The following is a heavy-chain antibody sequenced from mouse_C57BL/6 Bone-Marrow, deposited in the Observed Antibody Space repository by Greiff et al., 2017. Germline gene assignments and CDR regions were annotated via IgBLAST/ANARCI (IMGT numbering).Heavy chain of an antibody. CDR1: GYAFSSSW. J-gene: IGHJ1*03. V-gene: IGHV1-82*01. Sequence: VQLQQSGPELVKPGASVKISCKASGYAFSSSWMNWVKQRPGKGLEWIGRIYPGDGDTNYNGKFKGKATLTADKSSSTAYMQLSSLTSEDSAVYFCAREGVHWYFDVWGTGTTVTVSS. CDR3: AREGVHWYFDV. D-gene: IGHD3-3*01. CDR2: IYPGDGDT.